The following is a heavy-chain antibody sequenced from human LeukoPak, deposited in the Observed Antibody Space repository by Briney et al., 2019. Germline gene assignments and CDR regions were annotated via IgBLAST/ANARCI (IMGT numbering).Heavy chain of an antibody. J-gene: IGHJ6*02. Sequence: PSETLSLTCTVSGGSISSGGYYWSWIRQPPGKGLEWIGYIYYSGSTNYNPSLKSRVTISVDTSKNQFSLRLSSVTAANTAVYYCARGLRDYYAMDVWGQGTTVTVS. CDR2: IYYSGST. CDR1: GGSISSGGYY. V-gene: IGHV4-61*08. CDR3: ARGLRDYYAMDV.